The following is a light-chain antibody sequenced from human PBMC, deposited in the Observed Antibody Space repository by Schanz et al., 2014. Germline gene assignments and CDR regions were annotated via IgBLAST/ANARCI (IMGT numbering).Light chain of an antibody. Sequence: QSALTQPPSASGSLGQSVTISCTGTTSDVGAYNYVSWYQQHPGKAPKLMIYDVSNRPSGVSNRFSGSKSGTSASLTITGLQAEDGADYYCQSYDTRLGGVLFGGGTKLTV. J-gene: IGLJ2*01. CDR2: DVS. CDR1: TSDVGAYNY. V-gene: IGLV2-8*01. CDR3: QSYDTRLGGVL.